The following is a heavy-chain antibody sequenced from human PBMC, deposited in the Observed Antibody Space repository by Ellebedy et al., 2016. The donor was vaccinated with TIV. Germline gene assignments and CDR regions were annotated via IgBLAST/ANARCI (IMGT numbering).Heavy chain of an antibody. J-gene: IGHJ6*02. V-gene: IGHV4-30-4*01. CDR1: GGSISSGDYY. CDR3: ARDDLPAMVRGVIGRYYGMDV. D-gene: IGHD3-10*01. CDR2: IYYSGST. Sequence: SETLSLXXTVSGGSISSGDYYWSWIRQPPGKGLEWIGYIYYSGSTYYNPSLKSRVTISVDTSKNQFSLKLSSVTAADTAVYYCARDDLPAMVRGVIGRYYGMDVWGQGTTVTVSS.